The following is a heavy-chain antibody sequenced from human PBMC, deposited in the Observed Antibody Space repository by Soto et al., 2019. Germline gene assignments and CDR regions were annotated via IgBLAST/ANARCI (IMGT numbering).Heavy chain of an antibody. D-gene: IGHD2-8*01. J-gene: IGHJ4*02. CDR3: ARGGAYCTNGVCYTKTLDY. CDR1: GGSISSYY. Sequence: QVQLQESGPGLVKPSETLSLTCTVSGGSISSYYWSWIRQPAGKGLEWIGRIYTSGSTNNNPSLKSRVTMSVDTSKNQFSLKLSSVTAADTAVYYCARGGAYCTNGVCYTKTLDYWGQGTLVTVSS. V-gene: IGHV4-4*07. CDR2: IYTSGST.